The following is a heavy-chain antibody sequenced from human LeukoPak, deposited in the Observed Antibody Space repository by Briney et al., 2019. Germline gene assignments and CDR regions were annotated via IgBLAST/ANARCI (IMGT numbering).Heavy chain of an antibody. Sequence: TTGGSLRLSCAASGFTFSNAWMSWVRQAPGKGLEWVGRIKSKTDGGTTDYVAPVKGRFTISRDDSQNTLYLQMNSLETEDTAVYYCTTVSFGVVIKRGQEYFQHWGQGTLVTVSS. CDR3: TTVSFGVVIKRGQEYFQH. CDR2: IKSKTDGGTT. D-gene: IGHD3-3*01. V-gene: IGHV3-15*01. CDR1: GFTFSNAW. J-gene: IGHJ1*01.